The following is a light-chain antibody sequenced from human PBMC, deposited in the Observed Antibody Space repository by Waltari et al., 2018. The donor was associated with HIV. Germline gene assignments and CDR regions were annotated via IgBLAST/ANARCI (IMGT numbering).Light chain of an antibody. V-gene: IGKV3-20*01. CDR1: QSVSSSY. CDR3: QQYGSSPPYT. Sequence: EIVLPQSPGTLSLSPGERATLACRASQSVSSSYLVWYQQKPVQAPRLLIYGASSRATGIPDRFSGSGSGTDFTLTITRLEPEDFAVYYCQQYGSSPPYTFGQGTKLEIK. J-gene: IGKJ2*01. CDR2: GAS.